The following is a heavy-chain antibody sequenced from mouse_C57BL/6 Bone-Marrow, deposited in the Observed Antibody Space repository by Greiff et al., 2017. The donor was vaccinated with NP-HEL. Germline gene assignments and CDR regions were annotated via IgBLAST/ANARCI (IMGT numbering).Heavy chain of an antibody. CDR2: IDPSVSYT. Sequence: QVQLQQPGAELVRPGTSVKLSCKASGYTFTSYWMHWVKQRPGQGLEWIGVIDPSVSYTNYNKKFKGKATLTVDTSSSTAYMQLSSLTSEDSAVYYCALDSFYYAMDYWGQGTSVTVSS. D-gene: IGHD3-2*01. J-gene: IGHJ4*01. CDR1: GYTFTSYW. CDR3: ALDSFYYAMDY. V-gene: IGHV1-59*01.